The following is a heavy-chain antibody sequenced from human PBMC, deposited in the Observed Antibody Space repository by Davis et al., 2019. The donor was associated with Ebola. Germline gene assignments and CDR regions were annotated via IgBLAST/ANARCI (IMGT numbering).Heavy chain of an antibody. J-gene: IGHJ6*02. CDR2: ISAYNGNT. V-gene: IGHV1-18*01. CDR1: GYTFTSYG. D-gene: IGHD2-2*01. Sequence: ASVKVSCKASGYTFTSYGISWVRQAPGQGLEWMGWISAYNGNTNYAQKLQGRVTMTRDTSTSTVYMELSSLRSEDTAVYYCARPGYCSSTSCLPAGTAVRWAVYYYYGMDVWGQGTTVTVSS. CDR3: ARPGYCSSTSCLPAGTAVRWAVYYYYGMDV.